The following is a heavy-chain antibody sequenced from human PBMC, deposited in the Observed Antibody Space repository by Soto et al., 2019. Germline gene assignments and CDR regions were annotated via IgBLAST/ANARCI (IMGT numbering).Heavy chain of an antibody. D-gene: IGHD6-6*01. CDR2: TYYRSKWYN. J-gene: IGHJ6*02. Sequence: PAQTLSLTCAISGDSVSSNSAALNWIRQSPSRGLEWLGRTYYRSKWYNDYAVSVKGRITINPDTSKNQFSLQLNSVTPEDTAVYYCARDAYSSSYYYYGMDVWGQGTTVTVSS. V-gene: IGHV6-1*01. CDR1: GDSVSSNSAA. CDR3: ARDAYSSSYYYYGMDV.